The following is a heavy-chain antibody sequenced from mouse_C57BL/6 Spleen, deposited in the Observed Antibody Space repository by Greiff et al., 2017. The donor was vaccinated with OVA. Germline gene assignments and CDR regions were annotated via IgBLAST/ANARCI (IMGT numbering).Heavy chain of an antibody. V-gene: IGHV5-4*01. CDR1: GFTFSSYA. CDR2: ISDGGSYT. J-gene: IGHJ2*01. Sequence: EVMLVESGGGLVKPGGSLKLSCAASGFTFSSYAMSWVRQTPEKRLEWVATISDGGSYTYYPDNVKGRFTISRDNAKNNLYLQMSHLKSEDTAMYYCARDQGGYDGYLDYWGQGTTLTVSS. D-gene: IGHD2-3*01. CDR3: ARDQGGYDGYLDY.